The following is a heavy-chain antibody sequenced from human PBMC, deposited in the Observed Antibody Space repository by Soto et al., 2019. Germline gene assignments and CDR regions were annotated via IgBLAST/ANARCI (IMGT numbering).Heavy chain of an antibody. D-gene: IGHD3-22*01. V-gene: IGHV3-72*01. CDR3: VRATYFSDSSGYTRCLDY. Sequence: GXLGLSGAYSGFTLSDHYIDWVRQAPGNGLEWVGRSRDKPQGYSTAYAASVKGRFTTSRDESKNSAYLQMNSLKTEDTAVYYCVRATYFSDSSGYTRCLDYWGQGTLVTVSS. CDR2: SRDKPQGYST. J-gene: IGHJ4*02. CDR1: GFTLSDHY.